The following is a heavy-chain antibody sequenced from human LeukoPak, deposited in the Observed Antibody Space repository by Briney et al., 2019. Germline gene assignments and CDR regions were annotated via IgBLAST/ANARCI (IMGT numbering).Heavy chain of an antibody. CDR1: GGSISSGGYY. CDR2: TYYSGST. J-gene: IGHJ5*02. CDR3: ARGSYDFWSGYPNWFDP. D-gene: IGHD3-3*01. Sequence: SETLSLTRTVSGGSISSGGYYWSWIRQHPGKGLEWIGYTYYSGSTYYNPSLKSRVTISVDTSKNQFSLKLSSVTAADTAVYYCARGSYDFWSGYPNWFDPWGQGTLVTVSS. V-gene: IGHV4-31*03.